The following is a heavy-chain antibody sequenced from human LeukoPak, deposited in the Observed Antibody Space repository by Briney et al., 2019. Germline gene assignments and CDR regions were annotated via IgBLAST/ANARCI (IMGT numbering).Heavy chain of an antibody. Sequence: PSQALSLTCAVSGGSISSGAYSWSWIRQPPGKGLEWIGYIFHSGSTYYTPSLKSRVTISVDTSKNQFSLKLTSMTLADTAVYYCARELWVVNAPGSWFDPWGQGIPVTVSS. CDR3: ARELWVVNAPGSWFDP. CDR1: GGSISSGAYS. V-gene: IGHV4-30-2*01. J-gene: IGHJ5*02. D-gene: IGHD3-10*01. CDR2: IFHSGST.